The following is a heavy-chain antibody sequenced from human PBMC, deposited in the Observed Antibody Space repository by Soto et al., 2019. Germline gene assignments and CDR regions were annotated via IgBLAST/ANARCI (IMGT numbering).Heavy chain of an antibody. V-gene: IGHV4-30-4*01. Sequence: PSETLSLTCTVSGGSISSGDYYWSWIRQPPGKGLEWIGYIYYSGSTYYNPSLKSRVTISVDTSKNQFSLKLSSVTAADTAMYYCARPVGVTKHYYYYYGMDVWGQGTTVTVSS. CDR1: GGSISSGDYY. CDR2: IYYSGST. D-gene: IGHD2-21*02. CDR3: ARPVGVTKHYYYYYGMDV. J-gene: IGHJ6*02.